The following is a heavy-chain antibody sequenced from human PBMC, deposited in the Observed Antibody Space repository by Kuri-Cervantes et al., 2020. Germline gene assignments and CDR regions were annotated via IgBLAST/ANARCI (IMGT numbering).Heavy chain of an antibody. CDR1: RFTFSSYA. CDR2: ISGSGGST. Sequence: GGSLRLSCAASRFTFSSYAMSWVRQAPGKGLEWVSAISGSGGSTYYADSVKGRFTISRDNSKNTLYLQMNSLRAEDTAVYYCAKVRGDEGWFDPWGQGTLVTVSS. CDR3: AKVRGDEGWFDP. D-gene: IGHD3-10*01. V-gene: IGHV3-23*01. J-gene: IGHJ5*02.